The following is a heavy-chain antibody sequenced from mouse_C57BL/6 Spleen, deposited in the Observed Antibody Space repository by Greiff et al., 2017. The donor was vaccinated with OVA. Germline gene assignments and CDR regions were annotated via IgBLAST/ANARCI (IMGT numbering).Heavy chain of an antibody. J-gene: IGHJ3*01. CDR2: IDPSDSYT. D-gene: IGHD1-1*01. Sequence: VQLQQPGAELVMPGASVKLSCKASGYTFTSYWMHWVKQRPGQGLEWIGEIDPSDSYTNYNKKFKGKSTLTVDKSSSPAYMQLCSLTSEASAVYYGASSYYSGSRGWFAYGGQGTLVTVSA. CDR1: GYTFTSYW. V-gene: IGHV1-69*01. CDR3: ASSYYSGSRGWFAY.